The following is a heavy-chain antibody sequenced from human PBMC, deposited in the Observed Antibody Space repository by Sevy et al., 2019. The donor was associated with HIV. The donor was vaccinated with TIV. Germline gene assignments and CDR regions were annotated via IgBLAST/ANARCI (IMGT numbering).Heavy chain of an antibody. Sequence: GGSLRLSCAASGFTVSSNYMSWVRQAPGKGLEWVSVIYSGGSTYCADSVKGRFTISRDNSKNTLYLQMNSLRAEDTAVYYCARAGGGGGYCSGGSCYGAYYYYYMDVWGKGTTVTVSS. CDR2: IYSGGST. D-gene: IGHD2-15*01. CDR3: ARAGGGGGYCSGGSCYGAYYYYYMDV. J-gene: IGHJ6*03. CDR1: GFTVSSNY. V-gene: IGHV3-53*01.